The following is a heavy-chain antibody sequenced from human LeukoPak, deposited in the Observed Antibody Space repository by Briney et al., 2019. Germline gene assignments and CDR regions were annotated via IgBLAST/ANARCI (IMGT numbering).Heavy chain of an antibody. CDR3: ARQTGYYDILTGYYNGDAFDI. V-gene: IGHV4-39*01. CDR1: GGYISSSSYY. D-gene: IGHD3-9*01. J-gene: IGHJ3*02. CDR2: IYYSGST. Sequence: SSETLSLTCTVSGGYISSSSYYWGWIRQPPGKGLEWIGRIYYSGSTYYNPSLKSRVTISVDKSKNQFSLKLSSVTAADTAVYYCARQTGYYDILTGYYNGDAFDIWGQGTMVTVSS.